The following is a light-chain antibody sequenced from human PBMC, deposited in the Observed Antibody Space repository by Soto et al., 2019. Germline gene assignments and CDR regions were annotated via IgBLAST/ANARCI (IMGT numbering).Light chain of an antibody. V-gene: IGKV1-12*01. CDR2: AAS. CDR1: QAVSTW. Sequence: DIQMTQSPSFVSASVGDRVPITCRASQAVSTWLAWYQQKPGDAPKRLIYAASTLQSGVPSRFSGSGSGTDVTLTIRSLQPEDFATYYCQQSNSFPRTFGVGTKVEIK. J-gene: IGKJ4*01. CDR3: QQSNSFPRT.